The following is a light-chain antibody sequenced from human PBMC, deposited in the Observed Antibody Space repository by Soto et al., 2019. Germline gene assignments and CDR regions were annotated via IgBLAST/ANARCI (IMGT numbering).Light chain of an antibody. CDR1: QSVLYSSNNKNY. J-gene: IGKJ2*02. CDR3: QQYYSTPPRWT. Sequence: DIVMTQSPDSLAVSLGERATINCKSSQSVLYSSNNKNYLAWYQQKPGQPPKLLIYWASTRESGFPDRFSGSGSGTDFTLTISSLQAEDVAVYYCQQYYSTPPRWTFGQGTKLEIK. CDR2: WAS. V-gene: IGKV4-1*01.